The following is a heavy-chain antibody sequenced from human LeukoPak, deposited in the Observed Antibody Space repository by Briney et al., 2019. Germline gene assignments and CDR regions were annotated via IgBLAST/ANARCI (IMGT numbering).Heavy chain of an antibody. Sequence: KAGGSLRLSCAASGFTFSSYSMNWVRQAPGKGLEWVSSISSSSSYIYYADSVKGRFTISRDNAKNSLYLQMNSLRAEDTAVYYCARVSTHYYYMDVWGKGATVTVSS. CDR3: ARVSTHYYYMDV. CDR2: ISSSSSYI. CDR1: GFTFSSYS. J-gene: IGHJ6*03. D-gene: IGHD2-2*01. V-gene: IGHV3-21*01.